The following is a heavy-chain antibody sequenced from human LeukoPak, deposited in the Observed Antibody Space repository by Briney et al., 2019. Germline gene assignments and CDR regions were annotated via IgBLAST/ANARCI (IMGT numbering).Heavy chain of an antibody. V-gene: IGHV3-7*01. J-gene: IGHJ5*02. CDR3: ARERDSSSWYFHHKNWFDP. CDR1: GFTYSDYW. CDR2: IRQDGNEK. D-gene: IGHD6-13*01. Sequence: PGGSLRLSCAASGFTYSDYWMSWVRQAPGKGLEGVANIRQDGNEKNYVDSVKGRFTISRDNAKNSLYLQMNSLRAEDTAVYYCARERDSSSWYFHHKNWFDPWGQGTLVTVSS.